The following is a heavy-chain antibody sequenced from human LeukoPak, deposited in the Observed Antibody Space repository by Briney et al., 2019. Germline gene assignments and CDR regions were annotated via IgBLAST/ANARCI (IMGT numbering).Heavy chain of an antibody. CDR2: ISSSGSTI. D-gene: IGHD1-1*01. V-gene: IGHV3-48*03. CDR1: GFTFSSYE. J-gene: IGHJ3*01. Sequence: TGGSLRLSCAASGFTFSSYEMNWVRQAPGKGLEWVSYISSSGSTIYYADSVTGRFTVSRDHAKNSLFLQMNSLRAEDTAVYYCVRYGRRANDQPFDVWGQGTMVTVSS. CDR3: VRYGRRANDQPFDV.